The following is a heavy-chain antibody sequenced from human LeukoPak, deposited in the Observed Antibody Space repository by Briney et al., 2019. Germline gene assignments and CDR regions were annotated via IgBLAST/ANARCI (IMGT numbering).Heavy chain of an antibody. CDR1: GDSISSINW. CDR2: IYHGGTT. CDR3: ARLASGSYGPLTPFDY. D-gene: IGHD1-26*01. J-gene: IGHJ4*02. Sequence: PSGTLSLTCAVSGDSISSINWWSWVRQPPGKGLEWIGEIYHGGTTNYNPSLKSRVAISVDKSENQFSLKLSSVTAADTAVYYSARLASGSYGPLTPFDYWGQGTLVTVSS. V-gene: IGHV4-4*02.